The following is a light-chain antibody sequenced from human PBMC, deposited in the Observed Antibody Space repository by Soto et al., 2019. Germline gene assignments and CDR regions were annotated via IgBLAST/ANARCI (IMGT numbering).Light chain of an antibody. CDR3: SSYRSSTTFV. CDR1: SSDVGAYNY. CDR2: EVR. Sequence: QAVVTQPASVSGSPGQSITISCTGTSSDVGAYNYVSWYQQYPGKAPKVIIFEVRKRPSGVSNRFSGSKSGDTASLTISGLQAEDEADYYCSSYRSSTTFVFGTGTKVTVL. J-gene: IGLJ1*01. V-gene: IGLV2-14*01.